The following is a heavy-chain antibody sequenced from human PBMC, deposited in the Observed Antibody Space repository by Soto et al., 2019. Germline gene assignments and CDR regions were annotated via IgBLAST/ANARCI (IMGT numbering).Heavy chain of an antibody. D-gene: IGHD3-10*01. CDR1: GFTFSSYG. V-gene: IGHV3-30*18. CDR2: ISYDGSNK. CDR3: AKDLRTRGVYYYYYGMDV. J-gene: IGHJ6*02. Sequence: GGSLRLSCAASGFTFSSYGMHWVRQAPGKGLEWVAVISYDGSNKYYADSVKGRFTISRDNSKNTLYLQMNSLRAEDTAVYYCAKDLRTRGVYYYYYGMDVWGQGTTVTVSS.